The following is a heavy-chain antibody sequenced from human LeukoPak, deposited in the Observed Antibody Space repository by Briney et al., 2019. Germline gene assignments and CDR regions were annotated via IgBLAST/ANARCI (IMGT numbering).Heavy chain of an antibody. CDR1: GGTFISYA. J-gene: IGHJ3*02. D-gene: IGHD2-15*01. Sequence: GASVNVSCKPSGGTFISYAISWVRQAPGQGLEWMGRIIPILGIANYAQKFQGRVTITADKSTSTAYMELSSLRSEDTAVYYCARVYCSGGSCYPDAFEIWGQGTMVTVSS. V-gene: IGHV1-69*04. CDR2: IIPILGIA. CDR3: ARVYCSGGSCYPDAFEI.